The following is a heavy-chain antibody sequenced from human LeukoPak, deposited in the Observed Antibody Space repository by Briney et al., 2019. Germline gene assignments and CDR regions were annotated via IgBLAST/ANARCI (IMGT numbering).Heavy chain of an antibody. CDR2: ISYDGSNK. Sequence: PGGSLRLSCAASGFTFSSYSMNWVRQAPGKGLEWVAVISYDGSNKYYADSVKGRFTISRDNSKNTLYLQMNSLRAEDTAVYYCAKELIDYDFWRGVYFQHWGQGTLVTVSS. CDR3: AKELIDYDFWRGVYFQH. D-gene: IGHD3-3*01. J-gene: IGHJ1*01. V-gene: IGHV3-30*18. CDR1: GFTFSSYS.